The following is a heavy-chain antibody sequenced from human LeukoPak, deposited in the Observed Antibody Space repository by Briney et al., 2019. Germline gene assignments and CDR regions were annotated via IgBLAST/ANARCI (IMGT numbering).Heavy chain of an antibody. CDR2: IYYSGST. V-gene: IGHV4-59*01. CDR1: GGSISSYY. D-gene: IGHD3-22*01. J-gene: IGHJ2*01. Sequence: SETLSLTCTVSGGSISSYYWSWIRQPPGKGLEWIGYIYYSGSTNYNPSLKSRVTISVDTSKNQFSLKLSSVTAADTAVYYCASWAGGYYRQLFDLWGRGTLVTVSS. CDR3: ASWAGGYYRQLFDL.